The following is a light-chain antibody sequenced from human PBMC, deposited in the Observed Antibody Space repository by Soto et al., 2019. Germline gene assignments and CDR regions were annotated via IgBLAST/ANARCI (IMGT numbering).Light chain of an antibody. CDR1: QDISSW. CDR3: QQSNSFPLT. J-gene: IGKJ3*01. V-gene: IGKV1-12*01. Sequence: DVPMTQSPSSVSASVGDRVTITCRASQDISSWLAWYQQKPGKAPKLLIYAASTLHVGVPSRFSGSGSGTDFTLTISSLQPEDFATYYCQQSNSFPLTFGPGTKVDIK. CDR2: AAS.